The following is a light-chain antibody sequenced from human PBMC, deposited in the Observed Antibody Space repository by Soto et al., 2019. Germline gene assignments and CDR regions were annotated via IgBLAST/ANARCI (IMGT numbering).Light chain of an antibody. CDR2: KTS. CDR1: QSISNW. CDR3: QQYQSLSLT. J-gene: IGKJ4*01. Sequence: DIQMTQSPSTLSASVGDRVTITCRASQSISNWLAWYQQKPGKAPKLLIYKTSNLESGVPSRFSGSGSGTEFSLTISSLQPDDFATYYCQQYQSLSLTFGGGTKV. V-gene: IGKV1-5*03.